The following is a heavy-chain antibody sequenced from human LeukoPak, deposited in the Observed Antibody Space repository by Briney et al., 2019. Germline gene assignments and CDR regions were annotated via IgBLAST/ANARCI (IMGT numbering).Heavy chain of an antibody. CDR3: VRVAVAGNLNNWFDP. V-gene: IGHV3-33*01. Sequence: PGGSLRLSCAVSGFTFSNYGMHWVRQATGKGLEWVAVIWYDGSNKYYADSVKGRFTISRDNSKNTLYLQMNSLRAEDTAVYYCVRVAVAGNLNNWFDPWGQGALVTVSS. J-gene: IGHJ5*02. CDR1: GFTFSNYG. CDR2: IWYDGSNK. D-gene: IGHD6-19*01.